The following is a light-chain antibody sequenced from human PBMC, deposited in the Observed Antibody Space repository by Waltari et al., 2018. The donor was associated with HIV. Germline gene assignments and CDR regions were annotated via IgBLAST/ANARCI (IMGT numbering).Light chain of an antibody. CDR3: QQYYSTPRT. CDR1: QKILFSSTNKNY. V-gene: IGKV4-1*01. Sequence: DIVLTQSPDSLAVSLGERATMNCKSGQKILFSSTNKNYLSWYQQRPGQPPRLLIYWASSRESGVPERFTGSGSGTNFTLTISRLQADDVAVYFCQQYYSTPRTFGQGTKV. CDR2: WAS. J-gene: IGKJ1*01.